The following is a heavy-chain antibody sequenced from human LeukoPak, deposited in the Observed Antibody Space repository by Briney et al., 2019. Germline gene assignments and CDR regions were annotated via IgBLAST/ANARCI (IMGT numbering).Heavy chain of an antibody. D-gene: IGHD3-10*01. V-gene: IGHV4-34*01. J-gene: IGHJ4*02. CDR3: ARRYYGSGLKFDY. CDR1: GGSFSGYY. Sequence: PSETLSLTCAVSGGSFSGYYWSWIRQPPGKGLEWIGEINHSGSTNYNPSLKSRVTISVDTSKNQFSLKLSSVTAADTAVYYCARRYYGSGLKFDYWGQGTLVTVSS. CDR2: INHSGST.